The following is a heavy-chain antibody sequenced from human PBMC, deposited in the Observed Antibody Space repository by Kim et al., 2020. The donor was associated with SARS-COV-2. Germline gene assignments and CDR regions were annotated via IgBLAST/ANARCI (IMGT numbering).Heavy chain of an antibody. CDR2: ISGSGGST. Sequence: GGSLRLSCAASGFTFSSYAMSWVRQAPGKGLEWVSAISGSGGSTYYADSVKGRFTISRDNSKNTLYLQMNSLRAEDTAVYYCAKVVSLERLRGKYYFDYWGQGTLVTVSS. V-gene: IGHV3-23*01. CDR1: GFTFSSYA. CDR3: AKVVSLERLRGKYYFDY. J-gene: IGHJ4*02. D-gene: IGHD1-1*01.